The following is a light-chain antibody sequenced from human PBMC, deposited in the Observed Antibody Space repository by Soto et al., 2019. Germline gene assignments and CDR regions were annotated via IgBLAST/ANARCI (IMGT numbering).Light chain of an antibody. V-gene: IGKV3-15*01. CDR3: QQYDSWPRT. CDR1: QSVRSS. CDR2: AAA. J-gene: IGKJ3*01. Sequence: EIVMTQSPPTLSVSPGESATLSCRASQSVRSSLAWYQQKPGQAPRLLIFAAATKPTYVPASFTGSGSGKEFPLTISSLQSEDFAVYYCQQYDSWPRTFGLGTKVDI.